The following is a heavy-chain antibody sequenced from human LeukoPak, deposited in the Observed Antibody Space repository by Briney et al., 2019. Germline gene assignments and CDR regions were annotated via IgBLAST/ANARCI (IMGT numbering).Heavy chain of an antibody. J-gene: IGHJ4*02. CDR1: GFTFSSYW. Sequence: GGSLRLSCAASGFTFSSYWMSWVRQAPGKGLEWVANIKQDGSEKYYVDSVKGRFTISRDNAKNSLYLQMNSLRAEDTAVYYCARAPDIVVVPAAIDYWGQGTLVTVSS. D-gene: IGHD2-2*01. V-gene: IGHV3-7*01. CDR3: ARAPDIVVVPAAIDY. CDR2: IKQDGSEK.